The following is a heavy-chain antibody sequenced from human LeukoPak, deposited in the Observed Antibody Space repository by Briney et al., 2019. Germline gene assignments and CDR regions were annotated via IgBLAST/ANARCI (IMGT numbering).Heavy chain of an antibody. CDR2: IYSSGST. Sequence: SETLSLTCTVSGGSISSYYWSWIRQPAGKGLEWIGRIYSSGSTNYNPSLKSRVTISVDTSKNQFSLKLSSVTAADTAVYYCARRYDYVWGSYRPSFDYWGQGTLVTVSS. D-gene: IGHD3-16*02. V-gene: IGHV4-4*07. J-gene: IGHJ4*02. CDR3: ARRYDYVWGSYRPSFDY. CDR1: GGSISSYY.